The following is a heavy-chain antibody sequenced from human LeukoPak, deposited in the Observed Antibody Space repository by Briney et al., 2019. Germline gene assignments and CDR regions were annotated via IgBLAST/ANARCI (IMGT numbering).Heavy chain of an antibody. V-gene: IGHV3-33*01. J-gene: IGHJ4*02. Sequence: GGSLRLSCAASGFSFSSYGMHWVRQAPGKGLEWVALIWYDGTEKYYADSVKGRFTVSRDNSKNTLNLEMNSLGAEDTAVYYCARASYDSSGYSSYWGQGTLVTVSS. CDR2: IWYDGTEK. D-gene: IGHD3-22*01. CDR1: GFSFSSYG. CDR3: ARASYDSSGYSSY.